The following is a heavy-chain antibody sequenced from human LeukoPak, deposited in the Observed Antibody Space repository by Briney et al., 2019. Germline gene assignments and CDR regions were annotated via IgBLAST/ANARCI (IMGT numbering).Heavy chain of an antibody. V-gene: IGHV4-61*02. CDR3: ARDNCSGGSCYRGISAFDI. CDR1: GGSISSGSYY. J-gene: IGHJ3*02. D-gene: IGHD2-15*01. CDR2: IYTSGST. Sequence: SQTLSLTCTVSGGSISSGSYYWSWIRQPAVKGLEWIGRIYTSGSTNCNPSLKSRVTISVDTSKNQFSLKLSSVTAADTAVYYCARDNCSGGSCYRGISAFDIWGQGTMVTVSS.